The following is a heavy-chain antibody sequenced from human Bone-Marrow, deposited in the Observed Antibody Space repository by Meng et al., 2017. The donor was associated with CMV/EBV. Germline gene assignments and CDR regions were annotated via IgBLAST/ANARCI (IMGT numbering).Heavy chain of an antibody. CDR2: IYYSGRT. V-gene: IGHV4-59*01. J-gene: IGHJ5*02. D-gene: IGHD6-19*01. Sequence: SETLSLTCTVSGGSISSYYWSWIRQPPGKGLEWNGYIYYSGRTNYNPTPKSRVTISVDTSKNPFSLMLSSVTAADTAVYYCARADSGGWYSSWGQGTLVTVSS. CDR3: ARADSGGWYSS. CDR1: GGSISSYY.